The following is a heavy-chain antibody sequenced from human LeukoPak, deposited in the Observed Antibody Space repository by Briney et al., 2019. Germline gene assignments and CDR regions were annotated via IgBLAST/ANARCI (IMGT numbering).Heavy chain of an antibody. CDR2: IYTTGIT. CDR3: ARHGRGHYDFWSGYPLDY. CDR1: GDSINRYY. J-gene: IGHJ4*02. D-gene: IGHD3-3*01. V-gene: IGHV4-4*07. Sequence: PSETLSLTCTVSGDSINRYYWNWIRQPAGKGLEWIGRIYTTGITNYSPSLASRVSMSVDTSKNQFSLKLSSVTAADTAVYYCARHGRGHYDFWSGYPLDYWGQGTLVTVSS.